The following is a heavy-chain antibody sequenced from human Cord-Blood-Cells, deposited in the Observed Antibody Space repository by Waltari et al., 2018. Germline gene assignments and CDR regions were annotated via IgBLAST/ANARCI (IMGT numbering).Heavy chain of an antibody. J-gene: IGHJ4*02. Sequence: QVQLQQWGAGLLKPSETLSLNCAVYGGSCSGYYWSWIRYPPGTGLEWIGEINHSGNTNYNPSLKSRVTISVDTSKNQISLKLSSVTAADTAVYYCARGPTIFGVVIMGFDYWGQGTLVTVSS. CDR2: INHSGNT. V-gene: IGHV4-34*01. CDR3: ARGPTIFGVVIMGFDY. D-gene: IGHD3-3*01. CDR1: GGSCSGYY.